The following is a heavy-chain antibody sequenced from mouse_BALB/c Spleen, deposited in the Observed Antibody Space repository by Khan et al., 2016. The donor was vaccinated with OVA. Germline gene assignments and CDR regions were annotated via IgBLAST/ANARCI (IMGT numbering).Heavy chain of an antibody. J-gene: IGHJ4*01. D-gene: IGHD2-3*01. Sequence: EVKLEESGPGLVKPSQSLSLTCTVTGYSITSDYAWNWIRQFPGNKLEWMGYISYSGSTNYNPALKSRISITRDTSKNQFFLQLNSVTTEDTATYYCARDGSRYNYAMDYWGQVTSVTVSS. CDR3: ARDGSRYNYAMDY. V-gene: IGHV3-2*02. CDR1: GYSITSDYA. CDR2: ISYSGST.